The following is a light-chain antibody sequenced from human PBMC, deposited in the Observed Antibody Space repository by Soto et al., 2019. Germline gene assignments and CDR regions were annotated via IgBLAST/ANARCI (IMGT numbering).Light chain of an antibody. CDR1: SSDVGANIF. V-gene: IGLV2-14*01. CDR3: SSFTTDSTYV. Sequence: QSVLTQPASVSGSPGQSITISCTGTSSDVGANIFVSWYQQHPGKVPKLMIYTVSSRPSGVSQRFSGSKSGNTASLTISGLQAKDEADYYCSSFTTDSTYVFGTGTKLTVL. CDR2: TVS. J-gene: IGLJ1*01.